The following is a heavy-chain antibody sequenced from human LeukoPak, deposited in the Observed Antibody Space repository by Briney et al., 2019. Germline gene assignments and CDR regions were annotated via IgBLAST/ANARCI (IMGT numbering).Heavy chain of an antibody. Sequence: SVKVSCKASGGTFSSYAISWVRQAPGQGLEWMGGIIPIFGTANYAQKFQGRVTITADESTSTAYMELSSLRSEDTAVYYCARSSSFDNYYYYYYMDVWGKGTTVTISS. CDR3: ARSSSFDNYYYYYYMDV. V-gene: IGHV1-69*13. CDR2: IIPIFGTA. D-gene: IGHD2-2*01. J-gene: IGHJ6*03. CDR1: GGTFSSYA.